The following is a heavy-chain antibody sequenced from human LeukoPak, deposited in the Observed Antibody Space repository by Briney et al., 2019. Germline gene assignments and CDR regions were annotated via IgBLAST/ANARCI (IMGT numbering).Heavy chain of an antibody. CDR1: GGSIRSYY. J-gene: IGHJ6*03. V-gene: IGHV4-59*01. CDR2: IFYSGGA. CDR3: ARTEESGYSYGYFGYYYYMDV. D-gene: IGHD5-18*01. Sequence: SETLSLTCTVSGGSIRSYYWSWIRQPPGKGLEWIGYIFYSGGANYNPSLKSRVTISVDTSKNQFSLKLSSVTAADTAVYYCARTEESGYSYGYFGYYYYMDVWGKGTTVTVSS.